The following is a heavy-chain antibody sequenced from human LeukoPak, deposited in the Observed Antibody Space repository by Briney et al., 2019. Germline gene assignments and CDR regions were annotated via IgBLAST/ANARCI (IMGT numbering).Heavy chain of an antibody. V-gene: IGHV2-5*01. CDR2: IYWNDDK. Sequence: SSPTLVKPTQTLTLTCTFSGFSLSTSGVGVGWIRQPPGKALEWLALIYWNDDKPYSPSLKSRLTLTKDTSKNQVVLKLTNVDPEDTAIYYCAHTRGRSGYYFDFDFWGQGTLVTVSS. CDR1: GFSLSTSGVG. J-gene: IGHJ4*02. D-gene: IGHD3-22*01. CDR3: AHTRGRSGYYFDFDF.